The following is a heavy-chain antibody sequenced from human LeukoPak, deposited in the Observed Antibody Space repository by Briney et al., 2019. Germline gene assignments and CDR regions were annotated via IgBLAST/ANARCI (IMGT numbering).Heavy chain of an antibody. J-gene: IGHJ4*02. V-gene: IGHV3-33*01. D-gene: IGHD1-14*01. Sequence: GGSLRLSCAASGFXFSSHAIHWVRQAPGKGQEWVAVIWSDGSNKFYADSVRGRFTISRDNSQKTLYLQMNSLRAEDTAIFYCARGIYGTYYFDNWGQGTLVTVSS. CDR2: IWSDGSNK. CDR1: GFXFSSHA. CDR3: ARGIYGTYYFDN.